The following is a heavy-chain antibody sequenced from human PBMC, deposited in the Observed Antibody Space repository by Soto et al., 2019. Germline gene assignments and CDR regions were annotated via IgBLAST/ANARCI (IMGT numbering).Heavy chain of an antibody. V-gene: IGHV3-30*18. CDR2: ISYDGSNK. Sequence: GGSLRLSCAASGFTFSSYGMHWVRQAPGKGLEWVAVISYDGSNKYYADSVKGRFTISRDNSKNTLYLQMNSLRAEDTAVYYCAKDHGRLSLYYFDYWGQGTLVTVSS. CDR1: GFTFSSYG. CDR3: AKDHGRLSLYYFDY. D-gene: IGHD3-16*02. J-gene: IGHJ4*02.